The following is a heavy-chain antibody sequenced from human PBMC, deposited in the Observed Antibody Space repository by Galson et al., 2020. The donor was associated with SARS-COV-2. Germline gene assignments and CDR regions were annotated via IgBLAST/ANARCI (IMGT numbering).Heavy chain of an antibody. CDR1: GLSFSTYA. V-gene: IGHV3-23*01. D-gene: IGHD6-13*01. CDR3: VKDSSTGGPYSFDF. CDR2: ISASGSNT. J-gene: IGHJ4*02. Sequence: GESLKISCAASGLSFSTYAMDWVRQAPGKGLEWVSAISASGSNTYYTDSVKGRFTISRDNSKNTLYLQMDSLRAEDTALYYCVKDSSTGGPYSFDFWGQGPQVPVSS.